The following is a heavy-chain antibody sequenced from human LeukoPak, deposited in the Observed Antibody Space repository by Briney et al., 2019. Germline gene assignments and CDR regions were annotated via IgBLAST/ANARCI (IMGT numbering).Heavy chain of an antibody. J-gene: IGHJ4*02. V-gene: IGHV4-61*02. D-gene: IGHD3-10*01. Sequence: SETLSLTCTVSGGSISSGSYYWSWIRQPAGKGLEWIGRIYTSGSTNYNPSLKSRVTISVDTSKNQFSLKLSSVTAADTAVYYCAGIQDYYGSGSYYNPFDYWGQGTLVTVSS. CDR2: IYTSGST. CDR3: AGIQDYYGSGSYYNPFDY. CDR1: GGSISSGSYY.